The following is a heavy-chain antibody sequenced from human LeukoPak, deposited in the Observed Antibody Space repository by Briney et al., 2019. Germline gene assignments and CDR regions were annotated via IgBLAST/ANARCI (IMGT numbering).Heavy chain of an antibody. Sequence: SETLSLTCTVSGGSISSGDYYWSWIRQPPGKCLEWIGYIYYSGSTYYNPSLKSRVTISVDTSKNQFSLKLSSVTAADTAVYYCASEVTMVRGRGVDYWGQGTLVTVSS. CDR1: GGSISSGDYY. D-gene: IGHD3-10*01. V-gene: IGHV4-30-4*01. CDR2: IYYSGST. J-gene: IGHJ4*02. CDR3: ASEVTMVRGRGVDY.